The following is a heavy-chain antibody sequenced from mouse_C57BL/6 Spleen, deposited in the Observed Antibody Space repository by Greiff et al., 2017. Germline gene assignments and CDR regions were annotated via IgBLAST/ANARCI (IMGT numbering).Heavy chain of an antibody. J-gene: IGHJ3*01. D-gene: IGHD2-5*01. CDR3: ARENSNAWFAY. Sequence: EVKLLESGPGLVKPSQSLSLTCSVTGYSITSGYYWNWIRQFPGNKLEWMGYISYDGSNNYNPSLKNRISITRDTSKNQFFLKLNSVTTEDTATYYCARENSNAWFAYWGQGTLVTVSA. CDR2: ISYDGSN. CDR1: GYSITSGYY. V-gene: IGHV3-6*01.